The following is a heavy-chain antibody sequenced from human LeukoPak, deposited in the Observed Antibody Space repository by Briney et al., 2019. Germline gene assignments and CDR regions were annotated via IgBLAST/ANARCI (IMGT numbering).Heavy chain of an antibody. Sequence: GGSLRLSCAASGFTVSSSFMSWVRQAPGKGLEWVAVLYRVGDTYYRDCVRGRFTISRDNSKSTSDLQMNSLRAEDTAVYYCAREGDSRWGELSPWGQGTLVTVSA. CDR2: LYRVGDT. V-gene: IGHV3-66*01. J-gene: IGHJ1*01. D-gene: IGHD3-16*02. CDR3: AREGDSRWGELSP. CDR1: GFTVSSSF.